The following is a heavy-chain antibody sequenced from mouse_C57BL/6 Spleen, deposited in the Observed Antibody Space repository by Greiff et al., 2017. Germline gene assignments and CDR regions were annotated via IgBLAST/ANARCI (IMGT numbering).Heavy chain of an antibody. J-gene: IGHJ2*01. CDR3: ARHNWEDYFDY. CDR2: ISGGGGNT. CDR1: GFTFSSYT. V-gene: IGHV5-9*01. D-gene: IGHD4-1*01. Sequence: EVQRVESGGGLVKPGGSLKLSCAASGFTFSSYTMSWVRQTPEKRLEWVATISGGGGNTYYPDSVKGRFTISRGNAKNTRYLQMSGLRSEDTALYYCARHNWEDYFDYWGQGTTLTVSS.